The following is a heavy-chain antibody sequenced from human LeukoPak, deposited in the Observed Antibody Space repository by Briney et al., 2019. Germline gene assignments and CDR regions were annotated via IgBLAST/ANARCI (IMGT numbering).Heavy chain of an antibody. Sequence: GESLKISCKGSGYSFTSYWIGWVRHIPGKGLDWMGIINPGDSDTRYSTSFQGQVTISPAKSINTAYPQWSSLKASDTAMYYCARLANDAFDIWGEGTMVTVSS. V-gene: IGHV5-51*01. CDR1: GYSFTSYW. CDR3: ARLANDAFDI. CDR2: INPGDSDT. J-gene: IGHJ3*02.